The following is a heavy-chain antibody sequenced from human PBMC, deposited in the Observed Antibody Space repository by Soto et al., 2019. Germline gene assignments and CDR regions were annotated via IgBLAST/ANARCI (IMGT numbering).Heavy chain of an antibody. J-gene: IGHJ4*02. CDR2: ISGSGGST. V-gene: IGHV3-23*01. CDR1: GFTFSSYA. Sequence: GGSLRLSCAAPGFTFSSYAMSWVRQAPGKGLEWVSAISGSGGSTYYADSVKGRFTISRDNSKNALYLQMNSLRAEDTAVYYYAYNSTPFGYRGPGTLVTVSS. CDR3: AYNSTPFGY. D-gene: IGHD6-13*01.